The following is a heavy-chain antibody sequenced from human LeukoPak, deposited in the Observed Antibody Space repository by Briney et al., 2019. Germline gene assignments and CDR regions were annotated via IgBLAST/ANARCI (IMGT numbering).Heavy chain of an antibody. CDR2: ISSSGSTI. D-gene: IGHD6-6*01. V-gene: IGHV3-48*03. Sequence: PGGSLRLSCAASGFTFGSYEMNWVRQAPGRGLEWVSYISSSGSTIYYADSVKGRFTISRDNAKNSLYLQMNSLRAEDTAVYYCAKDGQYSSSSPYYFDYWGQGALVTVSS. CDR3: AKDGQYSSSSPYYFDY. CDR1: GFTFGSYE. J-gene: IGHJ4*02.